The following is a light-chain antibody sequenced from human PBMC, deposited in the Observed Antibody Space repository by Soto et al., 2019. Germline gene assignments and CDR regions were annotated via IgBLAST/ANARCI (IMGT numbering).Light chain of an antibody. CDR3: SSYTSSSTLVV. V-gene: IGLV2-14*01. Sequence: QSALTQPAAVSGSPGQSITISCTGTSSDVGGYNYVSWYQQHPGKAPKLMIYDVSNRPSGVSNRFSASKSGNTASLTISGLQAEYESDYYCSSYTSSSTLVVFGTGTKVTVL. CDR2: DVS. CDR1: SSDVGGYNY. J-gene: IGLJ1*01.